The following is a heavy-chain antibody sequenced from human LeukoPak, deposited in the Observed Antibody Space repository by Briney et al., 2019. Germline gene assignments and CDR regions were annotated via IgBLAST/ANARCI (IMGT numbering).Heavy chain of an antibody. CDR1: GFTFSSYG. J-gene: IGHJ4*02. D-gene: IGHD3-10*01. Sequence: PGGSLRLSCAASGFTFSSYGMHWVRQAPGKGLEWVAFIRSDGSNKYYADSVKGRFTISRDNSKNTLYLQMNSLRAEDTAVYYCAKDLGTRITMVQGVPAFDYWGQETLVTVSS. CDR2: IRSDGSNK. V-gene: IGHV3-30*02. CDR3: AKDLGTRITMVQGVPAFDY.